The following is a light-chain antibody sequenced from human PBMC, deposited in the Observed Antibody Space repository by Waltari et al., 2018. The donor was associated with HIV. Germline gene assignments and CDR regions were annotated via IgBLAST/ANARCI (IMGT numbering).Light chain of an antibody. CDR3: QQTYRTPRT. CDR1: QSILNY. J-gene: IGKJ3*01. V-gene: IGKV1-39*01. Sequence: DIQMTQSPSSLSASVGDRLTITCRASQSILNYLNWLQKKPGKAPQLLIFAGSSLHRGVPSRFHGSGAGTDGTLTSDRLQPEDFATEEGQQTYRTPRTLGPGTTVEIK. CDR2: AGS.